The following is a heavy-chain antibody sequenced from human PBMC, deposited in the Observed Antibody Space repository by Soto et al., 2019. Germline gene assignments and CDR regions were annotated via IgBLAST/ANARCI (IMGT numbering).Heavy chain of an antibody. D-gene: IGHD3-22*01. CDR2: ISYDGSNK. J-gene: IGHJ3*02. V-gene: IGHV3-30-3*01. CDR3: AREGGITMIVVVNDAFDI. CDR1: GFTFSSYA. Sequence: GGSLRLSCAASGFTFSSYAMHWVRQAPGKGLEWVAVISYDGSNKYYADSVKGRFTISRDNAKNSLYLQMNSLRAEDTAVYYCAREGGITMIVVVNDAFDIWGQGTMVTVSS.